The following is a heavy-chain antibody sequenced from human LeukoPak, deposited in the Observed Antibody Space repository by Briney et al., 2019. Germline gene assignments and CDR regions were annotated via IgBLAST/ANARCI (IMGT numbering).Heavy chain of an antibody. D-gene: IGHD4-23*01. Sequence: ASVKVSCKASGGTFSSYAISWVRQAPGQGLEWMGGINPIFGTANYAQKFQGRVTITADESTSTAYMELSSLRSEDTAVYYRARADYGGKWIWGQGTLVTVSS. CDR2: INPIFGTA. CDR3: ARADYGGKWI. J-gene: IGHJ4*02. CDR1: GGTFSSYA. V-gene: IGHV1-69*13.